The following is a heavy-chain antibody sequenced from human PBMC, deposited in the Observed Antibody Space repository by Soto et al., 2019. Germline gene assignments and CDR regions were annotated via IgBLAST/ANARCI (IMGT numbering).Heavy chain of an antibody. CDR1: GFTFSSYA. Sequence: EVQLLESGGGLVQPGGSPRLSCAASGFTFSSYAMSWVRQAPGKGLEWVSAISGSGGSTYYADSVKGRFTISRDNSKNTLYLQMNSLRAEDTAVYYCAKDPKDYYDSSGYYYPEYFQHWGQGTLVTVSS. D-gene: IGHD3-22*01. CDR3: AKDPKDYYDSSGYYYPEYFQH. V-gene: IGHV3-23*01. J-gene: IGHJ1*01. CDR2: ISGSGGST.